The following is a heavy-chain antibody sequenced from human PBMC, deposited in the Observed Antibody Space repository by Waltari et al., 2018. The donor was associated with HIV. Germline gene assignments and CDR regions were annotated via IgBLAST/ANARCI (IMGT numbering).Heavy chain of an antibody. Sequence: QVQLQQWGAGLLKPSETLSLTCAVYGGSFSGYYWSWIRQPPGKGLEWIGEINHSGSTNYNPSLKRRVTISVDTSKNQFSLKLSSVTAADTAVYYCARLGDKPVLALVGMDVWGQGTTVTVSS. CDR3: ARLGDKPVLALVGMDV. J-gene: IGHJ6*02. CDR2: INHSGST. CDR1: GGSFSGYY. D-gene: IGHD6-6*01. V-gene: IGHV4-34*01.